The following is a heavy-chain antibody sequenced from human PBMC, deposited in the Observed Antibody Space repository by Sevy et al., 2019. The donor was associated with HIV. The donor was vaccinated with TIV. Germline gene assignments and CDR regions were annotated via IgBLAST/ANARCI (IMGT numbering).Heavy chain of an antibody. Sequence: GGSLRLSCAASGFPVSSNYMSWVRQAPGKGLEWVSVIYSDGSTYHADSVKGRFTISRDNSRNTLYLQMNSLGVEDTAVYYCARGKSGYGYGLDYWGQGTLVTVSS. CDR3: ARGKSGYGYGLDY. J-gene: IGHJ4*02. CDR2: IYSDGST. D-gene: IGHD5-18*01. CDR1: GFPVSSNY. V-gene: IGHV3-66*01.